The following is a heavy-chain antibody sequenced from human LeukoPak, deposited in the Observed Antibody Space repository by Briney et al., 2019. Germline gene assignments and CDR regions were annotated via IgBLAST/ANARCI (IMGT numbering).Heavy chain of an antibody. CDR2: INHSGST. J-gene: IGHJ4*02. D-gene: IGHD6-19*01. CDR1: GGSFSGYY. V-gene: IGHV4-34*01. Sequence: PSETLSPTCAVYGGSFSGYYWSWIRQPPGKGLEWIGEINHSGSTNYNPSLKSRVTISVDTSKNQFSLKLSSVTAADTAVYYCARPGYSSGWYRVDYWGQGTLVTVSS. CDR3: ARPGYSSGWYRVDY.